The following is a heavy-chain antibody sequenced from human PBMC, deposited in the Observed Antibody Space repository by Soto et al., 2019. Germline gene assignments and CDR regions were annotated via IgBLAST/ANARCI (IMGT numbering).Heavy chain of an antibody. Sequence: SETLSLTCTVSGGSISSGGYYWSWIRQHPGKGLEWIGYIYYSGSTYYSPSLKSRVTISVDTSKNQFSLKLSSVTAADTAVFYCARVPTSSRPWFDPWGQGTLVTVSS. CDR1: GGSISSGGYY. J-gene: IGHJ5*02. V-gene: IGHV4-31*03. CDR3: ARVPTSSRPWFDP. CDR2: IYYSGST.